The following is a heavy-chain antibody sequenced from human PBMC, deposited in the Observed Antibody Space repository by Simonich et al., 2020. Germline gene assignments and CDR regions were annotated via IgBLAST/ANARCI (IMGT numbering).Heavy chain of an antibody. CDR2: ISTILGIE. J-gene: IGHJ4*02. Sequence: QVQLVQSGAEVKKPGSSVKVSCKASGGTFSSYAISWVQQAPGQGLEGMRGISTILGIENNEQKFQGRVTITADKSTSTAYMELSSLRAEDTAVYYCARTNTMRELDTMIRGVDYFDYWGQGTLVTVSS. CDR1: GGTFSSYA. CDR3: ARTNTMRELDTMIRGVDYFDY. D-gene: IGHD3-10*01. V-gene: IGHV1-69*09.